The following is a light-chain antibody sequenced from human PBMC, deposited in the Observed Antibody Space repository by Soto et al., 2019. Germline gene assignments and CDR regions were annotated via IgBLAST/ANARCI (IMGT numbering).Light chain of an antibody. J-gene: IGKJ1*01. V-gene: IGKV1-13*02. CDR3: QQYNSYSPT. CDR2: DVS. Sequence: AIQLTQSPSSLSASVGDRVTITCRASQGISSALAWYQQKPGKAPKLLIYDVSSLESGVPSRFSGSGSETEFTLTISGLQPGDSATYYCQQYNSYSPTFGQGTKVHIK. CDR1: QGISSA.